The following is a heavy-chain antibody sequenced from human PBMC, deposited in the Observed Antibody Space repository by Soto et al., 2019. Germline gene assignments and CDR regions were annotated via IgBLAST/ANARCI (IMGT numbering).Heavy chain of an antibody. CDR2: IYYSGST. J-gene: IGHJ5*02. V-gene: IGHV4-39*01. CDR1: GGSISSSSYS. CDR3: AIHLFIEYSTQRAWFDP. D-gene: IGHD6-6*01. Sequence: SETLSLTCTVSGGSISSSSYSWGWIRQPPGKGLEWIGSIYYSGSTYYNPSLKSRVTISVDTSKNQFSLKRSSVTAADTAVYYFAIHLFIEYSTQRAWFDPWGQGTLVTVSS.